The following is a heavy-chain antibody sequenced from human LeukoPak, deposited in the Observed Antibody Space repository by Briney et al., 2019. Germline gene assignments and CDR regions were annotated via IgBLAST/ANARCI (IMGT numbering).Heavy chain of an antibody. V-gene: IGHV4-59*08. Sequence: SETLSLTCTVSGGSISSDYWSWIRQPPGKGLEWIGYIFYSGRTYYSPPLRSRVTISVDTSKNHFSLKLSSVTAADTAVYYCARGLYRYGRSTFDYWGQGTLVTVPS. CDR1: GGSISSDY. CDR3: ARGLYRYGRSTFDY. J-gene: IGHJ4*02. D-gene: IGHD2-2*02. CDR2: IFYSGRT.